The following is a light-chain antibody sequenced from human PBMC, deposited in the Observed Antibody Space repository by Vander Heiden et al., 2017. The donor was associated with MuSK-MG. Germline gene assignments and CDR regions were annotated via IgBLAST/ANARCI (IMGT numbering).Light chain of an antibody. CDR2: WAS. CDR1: QSVLYSSNNKNY. Sequence: DIVMTQSPDSLAVSLGERATINCKSSQSVLYSSNNKNYLAWYQQKPGQPPKLLIYWASTRESGVPDRFSGSGYGTDFTLTISSRQAEDVAVYYCQQDDSTPPITFGQGTRLEIK. CDR3: QQDDSTPPIT. J-gene: IGKJ5*01. V-gene: IGKV4-1*01.